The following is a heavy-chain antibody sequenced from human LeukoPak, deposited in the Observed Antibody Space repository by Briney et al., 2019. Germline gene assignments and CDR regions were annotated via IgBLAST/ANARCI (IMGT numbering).Heavy chain of an antibody. D-gene: IGHD3-10*01. CDR1: GFTFTSSA. J-gene: IGHJ3*01. Sequence: SVKVSCKASGFTFTSSAVQWVRQARGQRLEWIGWIVVGSGNTNYAQKFQERVTITRDTSASTAYMELSSLRSEDTAVYYCARVWFGEAIHIDDAFDFWGQGTMVTVSS. CDR3: ARVWFGEAIHIDDAFDF. CDR2: IVVGSGNT. V-gene: IGHV1-58*01.